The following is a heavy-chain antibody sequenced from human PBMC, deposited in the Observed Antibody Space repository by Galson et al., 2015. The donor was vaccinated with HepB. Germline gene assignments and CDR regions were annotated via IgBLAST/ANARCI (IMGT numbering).Heavy chain of an antibody. CDR1: GGTFSSYA. D-gene: IGHD6-13*01. J-gene: IGHJ5*02. V-gene: IGHV1-69*13. Sequence: SVKVSCKASGGTFSSYAISWVRQAPGQGLEWMGGIIPIFGTANYAQKFQGRVTITADESTSTAYMELSSLRSEDTAVYYCARGTVGSSWYRPPRRGSGHFDPWGQGTLVTVSS. CDR3: ARGTVGSSWYRPPRRGSGHFDP. CDR2: IIPIFGTA.